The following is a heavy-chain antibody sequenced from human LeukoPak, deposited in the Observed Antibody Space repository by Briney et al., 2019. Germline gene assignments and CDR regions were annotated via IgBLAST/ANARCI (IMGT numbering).Heavy chain of an antibody. CDR3: ARDGYCGGGSCHPFDY. D-gene: IGHD2-15*01. CDR1: GFTFNRYN. Sequence: GGSLRLSCAASGFTFNRYNMNWVRRAPGKGLEWVSSISTSSSYIYYADSVRGRFTISRDNAKNSLYLQMNSLRAEDTAVYYCARDGYCGGGSCHPFDYWGQGTLVTVSS. V-gene: IGHV3-21*01. CDR2: ISTSSSYI. J-gene: IGHJ4*02.